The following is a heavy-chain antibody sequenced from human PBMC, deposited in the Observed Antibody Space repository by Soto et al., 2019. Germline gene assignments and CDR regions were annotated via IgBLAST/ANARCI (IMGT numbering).Heavy chain of an antibody. J-gene: IGHJ4*02. CDR3: TQDSGWTSAD. CDR1: GFTFRDYG. Sequence: EVQLLESGGGLVQPGGSRRISCAASGFTFRDYGMSWVRQAPGKGLEWVSGISGGATYYADSVKGRFVISRDDSKNTLYLEMDSLRVEDTAVYYCTQDSGWTSADWGQGTLVTVSS. D-gene: IGHD3-10*01. V-gene: IGHV3-23*01. CDR2: ISGGAT.